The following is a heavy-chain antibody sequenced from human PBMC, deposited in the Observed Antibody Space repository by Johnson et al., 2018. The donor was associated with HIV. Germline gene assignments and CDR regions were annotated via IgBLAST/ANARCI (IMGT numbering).Heavy chain of an antibody. CDR2: ISYDGSNK. J-gene: IGHJ3*02. CDR3: ARRLGSDAFDI. V-gene: IGHV3-30*04. Sequence: QVQLVESGGGVVQPGRSLRLSCAASGFTFSNFAMHWVRQAPGKGLEWVVVISYDGSNKYFADSVQGRFTISRDNSKNSLYLQMNSLRAEDTAVYYCARRLGSDAFDIWGQGTMVTVSS. CDR1: GFTFSNFA. D-gene: IGHD7-27*01.